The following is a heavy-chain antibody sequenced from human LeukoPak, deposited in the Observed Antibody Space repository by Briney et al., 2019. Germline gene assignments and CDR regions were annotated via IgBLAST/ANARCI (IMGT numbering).Heavy chain of an antibody. CDR3: ARGMAVAGKDSGRNA. D-gene: IGHD6-19*01. Sequence: GGSLRLSCAASGFSFGSYAVDWVRQGPGKGLEWLAVISYDGSDKDYTDSVKGRFTISRDNSKNTLYLQMNSLRLEDTAVYYCARGMAVAGKDSGRNAWGQGTRSSSP. V-gene: IGHV3-30*04. J-gene: IGHJ6*02. CDR1: GFSFGSYA. CDR2: ISYDGSDK.